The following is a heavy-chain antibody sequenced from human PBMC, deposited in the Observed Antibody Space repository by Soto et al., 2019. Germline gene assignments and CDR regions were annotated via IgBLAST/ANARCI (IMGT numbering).Heavy chain of an antibody. Sequence: QVQLVQSGAEVKKPGASVKVSCKASGYTVTNYGISWVRQAPGQGLEWMGWISAYNGNTNYVQKLQGRVTMTTDTSTSTAYMELRSLRSDDTAVYYCARMGWAPLLWFGECYFDYWGQGTLVTVSS. V-gene: IGHV1-18*01. CDR1: GYTVTNYG. CDR2: ISAYNGNT. D-gene: IGHD3-10*01. CDR3: ARMGWAPLLWFGECYFDY. J-gene: IGHJ4*02.